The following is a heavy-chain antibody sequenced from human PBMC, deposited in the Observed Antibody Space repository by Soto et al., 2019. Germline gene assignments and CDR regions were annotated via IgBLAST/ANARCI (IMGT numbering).Heavy chain of an antibody. Sequence: QVQLQESGPGLVKSSETLSLICFVSGEELGSGQSYWNWIRQAPGKGLEWIGQTFVTGATKYSASPMSRVTMSVDTQKSKNSLTLISVTAADSATYFWASGRSDGAGSSFGRRMAVWGQGTTVTVSS. CDR3: ASGRSDGAGSSFGRRMAV. D-gene: IGHD3-10*01. V-gene: IGHV4-61*01. J-gene: IGHJ6*02. CDR2: TFVTGAT. CDR1: GEELGSGQSY.